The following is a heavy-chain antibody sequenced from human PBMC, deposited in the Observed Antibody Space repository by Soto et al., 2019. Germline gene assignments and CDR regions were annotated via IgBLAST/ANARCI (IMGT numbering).Heavy chain of an antibody. CDR1: GYSFTSYW. Sequence: GESLKISCKGSGYSFTSYWISWVRQVPGKGLEWMGRIDPSDSYTNYSPSFQGHVTISADKSISTAYLQWSSLKASDTAMYYCARPRNYDSSGYALDYWGQGTLVTVSS. V-gene: IGHV5-10-1*01. D-gene: IGHD3-22*01. CDR2: IDPSDSYT. J-gene: IGHJ4*02. CDR3: ARPRNYDSSGYALDY.